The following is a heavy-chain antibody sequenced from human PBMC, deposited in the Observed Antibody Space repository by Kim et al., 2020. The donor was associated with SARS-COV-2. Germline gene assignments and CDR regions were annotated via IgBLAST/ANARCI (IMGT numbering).Heavy chain of an antibody. CDR1: GFTFSSYA. V-gene: IGHV3-30*04. D-gene: IGHD6-13*01. Sequence: GGSLRLSCAASGFTFSSYAMHWVRQAPGKGLEWVAVISYDGSNKYYADSVKGRFTISRDNSKNTLYLQMNSLRAEDTAVYYCARGGIKQQLVLGLIDYWGQGTLVTVSS. CDR3: ARGGIKQQLVLGLIDY. J-gene: IGHJ4*02. CDR2: ISYDGSNK.